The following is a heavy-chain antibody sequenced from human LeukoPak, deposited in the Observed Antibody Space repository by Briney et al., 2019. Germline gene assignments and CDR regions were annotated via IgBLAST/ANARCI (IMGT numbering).Heavy chain of an antibody. J-gene: IGHJ5*02. CDR1: GFTFSSYG. CDR2: ISYDGSNK. CDR3: ARDNGYDYVWGSYRYPNWFDP. D-gene: IGHD3-16*02. V-gene: IGHV3-30*03. Sequence: GRSLRLSCAASGFTFSSYGMHWVRQAPGKGLEWVAVISYDGSNKYYADSVKGRFTISRDNSKNTLYLQMNSLRAEDTAVYYCARDNGYDYVWGSYRYPNWFDPWGQGTLVTVSS.